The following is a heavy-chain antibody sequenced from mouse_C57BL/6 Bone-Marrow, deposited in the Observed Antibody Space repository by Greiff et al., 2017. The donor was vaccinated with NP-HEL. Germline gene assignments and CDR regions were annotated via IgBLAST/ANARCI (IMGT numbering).Heavy chain of an antibody. CDR3: ANSITTVVGDYAMDY. CDR2: IDTNSGGT. J-gene: IGHJ4*01. D-gene: IGHD1-1*01. Sequence: QVQLQQPGAELVKPGASVKLSCKASGYTFTSYWMHWVKQRPGRGLEWIGRIDTNSGGTKYNEKFKSKVTLTVDKPSSTAYMQLSSLTSEDSAVYYCANSITTVVGDYAMDYWGQGTSVTVSS. CDR1: GYTFTSYW. V-gene: IGHV1-72*01.